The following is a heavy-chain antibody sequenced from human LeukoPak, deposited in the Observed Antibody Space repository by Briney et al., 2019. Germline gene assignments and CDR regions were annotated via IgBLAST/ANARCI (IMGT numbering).Heavy chain of an antibody. CDR3: AREQPYYYDSSGYYAKALFDY. J-gene: IGHJ4*02. Sequence: SETLSLTCAVYGGSFSGYYWSWLRQPPGKGLEWIGEINHSGSTNYNPSLKSRVTISVDMSKNQFSLKLSSVTAADTAVYYCAREQPYYYDSSGYYAKALFDYWGQGTLVTVSS. V-gene: IGHV4-34*01. D-gene: IGHD3-22*01. CDR2: INHSGST. CDR1: GGSFSGYY.